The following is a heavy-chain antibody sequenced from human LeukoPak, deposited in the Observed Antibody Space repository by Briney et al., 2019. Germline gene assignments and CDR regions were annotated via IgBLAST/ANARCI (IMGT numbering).Heavy chain of an antibody. D-gene: IGHD6-13*01. CDR1: GGSFSGYY. CDR3: ARGLAAAGMRYYHYYGMDV. CDR2: INHSGST. J-gene: IGHJ6*02. Sequence: SETLSLTCAVYGGSFSGYYWSWIRQPPGKGLEWIGEINHSGSTNYNPSLKSRVTISVDTSKNQFSLKLSSVTAADTAVYYCARGLAAAGMRYYHYYGMDVWGQGTTVTVSS. V-gene: IGHV4-34*01.